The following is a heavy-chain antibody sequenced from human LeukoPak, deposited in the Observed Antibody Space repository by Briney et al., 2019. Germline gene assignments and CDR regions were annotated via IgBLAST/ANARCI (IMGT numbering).Heavy chain of an antibody. V-gene: IGHV3-48*03. CDR2: ISSSGSTK. Sequence: GGSLRLSCAASRFIFSNYEMNWVRQAPGKGLEWVSYISSSGSTKYYADSVKGRFTISRDNAKNSLYLQMNSLRAEDTAAYYCARPGRGYSGDEGYWGQGTLVTVSS. CDR1: RFIFSNYE. CDR3: ARPGRGYSGDEGY. J-gene: IGHJ4*02. D-gene: IGHD5-12*01.